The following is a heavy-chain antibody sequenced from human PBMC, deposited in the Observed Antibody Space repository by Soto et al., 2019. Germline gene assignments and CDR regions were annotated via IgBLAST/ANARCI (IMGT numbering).Heavy chain of an antibody. CDR3: ARDLSSGTYYYYGMDV. Sequence: GASVKVSCKASGYTFTSYAMHWVRQAPGQRLEWMGWINAGNGNTKYSQKFQGRVTITRDTSASTAYMELSSLRSEDTAVYYCARDLSSGTYYYYGMDVWGQGTTVTVS. CDR1: GYTFTSYA. V-gene: IGHV1-3*01. CDR2: INAGNGNT. D-gene: IGHD3-10*01. J-gene: IGHJ6*02.